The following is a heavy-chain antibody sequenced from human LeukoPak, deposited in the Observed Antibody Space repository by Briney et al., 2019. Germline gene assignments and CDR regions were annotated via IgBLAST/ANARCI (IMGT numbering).Heavy chain of an antibody. D-gene: IGHD2-15*01. CDR1: GFTFSSHS. V-gene: IGHV3-21*01. CDR2: ISSSSSYI. CDR3: ARDQDVYCSGGSCTSFDI. Sequence: GGSLRRSCAASGFTFSSHSMNWVRQAPGKGLEWVSSISSSSSYIYYVDSVKGRFTISRDNAKNSLYLQMNSLRAEDTAVYYCARDQDVYCSGGSCTSFDIWGQGTMVTVSS. J-gene: IGHJ3*02.